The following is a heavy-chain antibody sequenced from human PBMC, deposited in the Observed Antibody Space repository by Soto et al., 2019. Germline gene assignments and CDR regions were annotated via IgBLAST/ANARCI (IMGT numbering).Heavy chain of an antibody. CDR1: GFTFSSYG. V-gene: IGHV3-33*01. CDR3: ASQYYDILTGDDPRSDYYGMDV. Sequence: QVQLVESGGGVVQPGRSLRLSCAASGFTFSSYGMHWVRQAPGKGLEWVAVIWYDGSNKYYADSVKGRFTISRDNSKNTLYLHINSLRAEDTAVYYCASQYYDILTGDDPRSDYYGMDVWGQGTTVTVSS. J-gene: IGHJ6*02. D-gene: IGHD3-9*01. CDR2: IWYDGSNK.